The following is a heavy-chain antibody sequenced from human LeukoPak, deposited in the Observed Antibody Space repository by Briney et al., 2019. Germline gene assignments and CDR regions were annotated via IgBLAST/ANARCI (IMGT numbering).Heavy chain of an antibody. D-gene: IGHD3/OR15-3a*01. V-gene: IGHV3-64*04. CDR2: ISDSGGST. Sequence: GGSLRLSCSASGFPFSSYAMHWVRQAPGKGLEYVSAISDSGGSTYYADPVKGRFTISRDNSKNTLYLQMNSLRAEDTAVYYCARDQFAFGLFAYWGQGTLVTVSS. J-gene: IGHJ4*02. CDR3: ARDQFAFGLFAY. CDR1: GFPFSSYA.